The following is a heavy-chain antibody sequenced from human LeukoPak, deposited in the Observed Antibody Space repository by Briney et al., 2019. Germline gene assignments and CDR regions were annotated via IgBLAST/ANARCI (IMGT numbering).Heavy chain of an antibody. J-gene: IGHJ4*02. CDR3: AREGGPYRPLDY. CDR2: VNLQGST. V-gene: IGHV4-4*02. Sequence: KPSETLSLTCGVSGGSISNTNWWTWFRQPPGKGLEWIGEVNLQGSTNYNPSLKSRVAISVDKSENHIPLKLTSVTAADTAVYYCAREGGPYRPLDYSGQGTLVTVAS. CDR1: GGSISNTNW.